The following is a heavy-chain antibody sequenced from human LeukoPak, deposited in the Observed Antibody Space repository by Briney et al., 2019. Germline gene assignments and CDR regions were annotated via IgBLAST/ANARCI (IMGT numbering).Heavy chain of an antibody. D-gene: IGHD7-27*01. J-gene: IGHJ6*03. CDR3: ARAWGDYYYYMGV. V-gene: IGHV4-39*07. Sequence: SETLSLTCTDSGGSIRSVSYYWGWIRQPPGKGLGWIGSIYYSGSTYYNVSLKSRVTISVDTSKNQFSLDLSSVTAADTAVYYCARAWGDYYYYMGVWGKGTAVTVSS. CDR2: IYYSGST. CDR1: GGSIRSVSYY.